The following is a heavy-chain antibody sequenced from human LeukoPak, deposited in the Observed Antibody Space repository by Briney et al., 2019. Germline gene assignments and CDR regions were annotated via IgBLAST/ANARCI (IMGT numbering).Heavy chain of an antibody. CDR1: GGTFSSYA. Sequence: ASVKVSCKASGGTFSSYAISWVRQAPGQGLEWMGRIIPILGIANYAQKFQGRVTNTVDKSTSTAYMELSSLRSEDTAVYYCARDFGYGDYLNWFDPWGQGTLVTVSS. CDR2: IIPILGIA. D-gene: IGHD4-17*01. J-gene: IGHJ5*02. V-gene: IGHV1-69*04. CDR3: ARDFGYGDYLNWFDP.